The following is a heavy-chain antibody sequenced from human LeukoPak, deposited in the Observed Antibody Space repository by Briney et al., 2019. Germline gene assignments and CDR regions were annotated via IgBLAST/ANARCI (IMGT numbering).Heavy chain of an antibody. CDR3: ARGVAGYGPYDY. D-gene: IGHD5-12*01. J-gene: IGHJ4*02. V-gene: IGHV4-59*01. Sequence: PSETLSLTCTVSGGSNSSYYWSWIRQPPGKGLEWIGYMYYSGSTNYNPSLKSRVTISLDTPKNQFSLRLNSVTAADTAVYYCARGVAGYGPYDYWGQGTLVTVSS. CDR2: MYYSGST. CDR1: GGSNSSYY.